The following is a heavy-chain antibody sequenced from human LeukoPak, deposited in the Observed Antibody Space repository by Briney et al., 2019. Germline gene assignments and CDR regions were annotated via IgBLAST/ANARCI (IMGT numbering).Heavy chain of an antibody. V-gene: IGHV3-23*01. D-gene: IGHD6-13*01. CDR3: ARVIRAAPGKGYFDY. Sequence: GGSLRFSCATSGFIFSTYALSWVRKAPGKGLEWASSISGSGGSTYHADSVKGRFTISRDSSKNTLYLQMNSLSAEDTAIYYCARVIRAAPGKGYFDYWGQGTLVTVSS. J-gene: IGHJ4*02. CDR1: GFIFSTYA. CDR2: ISGSGGST.